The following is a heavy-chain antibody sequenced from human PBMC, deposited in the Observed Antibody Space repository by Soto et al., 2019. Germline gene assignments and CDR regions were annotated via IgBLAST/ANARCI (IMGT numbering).Heavy chain of an antibody. CDR3: XXXLNWEHY. Sequence: EVHLVESGGGLVQPGGSLRLSCEASGFTFGTYWMTWVRQPPGKGLECVADIKPDGSERYYVDSVKGRFTISRDNAKXXXXXXXXXXXXXXXXXXXXXXXLNWEHYWGQGTLVTVSS. CDR2: IKPDGSER. V-gene: IGHV3-7*02. CDR1: GFTFGTYW. J-gene: IGHJ4*02. D-gene: IGHD7-27*01.